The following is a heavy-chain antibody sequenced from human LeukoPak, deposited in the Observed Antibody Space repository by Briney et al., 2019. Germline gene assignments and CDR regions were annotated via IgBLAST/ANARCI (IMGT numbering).Heavy chain of an antibody. CDR3: ARGNVAYYYYYGMDV. D-gene: IGHD1-1*01. V-gene: IGHV4-39*07. J-gene: IGHJ6*02. CDR2: IYYSGST. CDR1: GGSISSSSYY. Sequence: PSETLSLTCTVSGGSISSSSYYWGWIRQPPGKGLEWIGSIYYSGSTYYNPSLKSRVTISVDTSKNQFSLKLSSVTAADTAVYYCARGNVAYYYYYGMDVWGQGTTVTVSS.